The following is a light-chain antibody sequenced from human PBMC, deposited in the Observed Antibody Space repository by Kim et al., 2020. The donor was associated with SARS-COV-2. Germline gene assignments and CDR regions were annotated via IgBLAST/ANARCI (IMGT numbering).Light chain of an antibody. CDR3: NSYTKSATLV. CDR2: EVN. V-gene: IGLV2-14*01. Sequence: QSALTQPASVSGSPGQSITISCTGTSSDVGAYNYVSWYQHHPGKAPKLMIYEVNNRPSGVSNRFSGSKSGNTAPLTISGLQAEDEADYYCNSYTKSATLVFGGGTKVTVL. J-gene: IGLJ3*02. CDR1: SSDVGAYNY.